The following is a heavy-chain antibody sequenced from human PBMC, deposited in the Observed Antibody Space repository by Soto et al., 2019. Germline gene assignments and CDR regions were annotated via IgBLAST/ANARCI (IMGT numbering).Heavy chain of an antibody. J-gene: IGHJ6*03. CDR1: GGSISSSSYY. Sequence: SETLSLTCTVSGGSISSSSYYWGWIRQPPGKGLEWIGSIYYSGSTYYNPSLKSRVTISVDTSKNQFSLKLSSVTAADTAVYYCARTMGIAAAMPVYYYMDVWGKGTTVTVSS. V-gene: IGHV4-39*01. CDR2: IYYSGST. D-gene: IGHD6-13*01. CDR3: ARTMGIAAAMPVYYYMDV.